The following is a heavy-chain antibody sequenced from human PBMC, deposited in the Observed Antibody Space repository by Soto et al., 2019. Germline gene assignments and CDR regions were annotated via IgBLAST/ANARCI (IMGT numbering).Heavy chain of an antibody. D-gene: IGHD2-15*01. Sequence: ESLKISCKGSGYSFTSYWIGWVRQMPGKGLEWMGIIYPGDSETRYSPSFQGQVTVSADKSISTAYLQWSSLKTSDTAMYFCARHLRSGGSRSGFDYWGQGSLVTVS. CDR2: IYPGDSET. V-gene: IGHV5-51*01. CDR3: ARHLRSGGSRSGFDY. CDR1: GYSFTSYW. J-gene: IGHJ4*02.